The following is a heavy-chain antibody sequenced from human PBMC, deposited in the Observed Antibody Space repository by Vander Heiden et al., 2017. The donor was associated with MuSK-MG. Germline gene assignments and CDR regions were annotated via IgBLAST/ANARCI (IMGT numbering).Heavy chain of an antibody. CDR2: IYHSGST. J-gene: IGHJ4*02. D-gene: IGHD6-19*01. V-gene: IGHV4-4*02. CDR1: GGPISSSNW. CDR3: ARESAVAGTYAVGGPVDY. Sequence: QVQLQESGPGLVKPSGTLSITCAVSGGPISSSNWWSWVRQPPGKGLEWIGEIYHSGSTNYNPSLKSRVTISVDKSKNQFSLKLSSVTAADTAVYYCARESAVAGTYAVGGPVDYWGQGTLVTVSS.